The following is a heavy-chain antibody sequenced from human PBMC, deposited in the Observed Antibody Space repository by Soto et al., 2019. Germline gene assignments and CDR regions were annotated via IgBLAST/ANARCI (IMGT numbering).Heavy chain of an antibody. J-gene: IGHJ4*02. CDR3: VKRKENFAYKAFRSYHY. D-gene: IGHD1-20*01. Sequence: EVQLVESGGGLVQPGGSLRLTCTASGFTFEDYTMDWVRQAPGKGPEWVSGITWNSGKIHYADSVKGRFSISRDNANNALYLQMDSLRTEDTALYYCVKRKENFAYKAFRSYHYWGQGTQVTVSA. V-gene: IGHV3-9*01. CDR1: GFTFEDYT. CDR2: ITWNSGKI.